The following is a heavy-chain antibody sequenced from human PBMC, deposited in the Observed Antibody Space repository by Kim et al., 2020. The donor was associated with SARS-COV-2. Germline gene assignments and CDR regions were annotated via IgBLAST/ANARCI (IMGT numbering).Heavy chain of an antibody. J-gene: IGHJ3*02. D-gene: IGHD2-15*01. CDR2: SATI. Sequence: SATISYADSVRGRITISRDNAKNSLYLQMNILRDEDTAVYYCAKGWSFDIWGQGTLVTVSS. V-gene: IGHV3-48*02. CDR3: AKGWSFDI.